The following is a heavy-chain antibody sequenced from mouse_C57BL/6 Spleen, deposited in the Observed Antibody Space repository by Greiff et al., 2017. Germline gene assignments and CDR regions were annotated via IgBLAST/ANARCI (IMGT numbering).Heavy chain of an antibody. CDR3: ARPRTGTSHYFDY. CDR1: GYTFTSYW. V-gene: IGHV1-53*01. J-gene: IGHJ2*01. CDR2: INPSNGGT. D-gene: IGHD4-1*01. Sequence: VQLQQPGTELVKPGASVKLSCKASGYTFTSYWMHWVKQRPGQGLEWIGNINPSNGGTNYNEKFKSKATLTVDKSSSTAYMQRSSLTSEDSAVYYCARPRTGTSHYFDYWGQGTTLTVSS.